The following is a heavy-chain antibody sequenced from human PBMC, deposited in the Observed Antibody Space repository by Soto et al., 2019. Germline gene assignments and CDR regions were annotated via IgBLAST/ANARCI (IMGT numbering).Heavy chain of an antibody. CDR3: AGREMATNRDAFDI. J-gene: IGHJ3*02. CDR1: GYSFTSYW. Sequence: EVQLVQSGAEVKKPGESLKISCKGSGYSFTSYWIGWVRQMPGQGLEWMGIIYPGDSDTRYRPSFQGQVTIGADQSISAASSQWSRLKATDTAMYYCAGREMATNRDAFDIWGQGTMVTVSS. V-gene: IGHV5-51*01. D-gene: IGHD5-12*01. CDR2: IYPGDSDT.